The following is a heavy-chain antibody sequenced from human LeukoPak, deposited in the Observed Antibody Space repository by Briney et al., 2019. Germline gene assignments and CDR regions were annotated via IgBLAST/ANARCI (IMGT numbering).Heavy chain of an antibody. V-gene: IGHV3-30*04. Sequence: GGSLRLSCAASGFTFSSYAMHWVRQAPGKGLEWVAVISYDGSNKYYADSVKGRFTISRDNPKNTLYLQMNSLRVDDTAFYYCARDLSGVTGYTYGRGIDYWGQGTLVTVSS. CDR2: ISYDGSNK. CDR3: ARDLSGVTGYTYGRGIDY. J-gene: IGHJ4*02. CDR1: GFTFSSYA. D-gene: IGHD5-18*01.